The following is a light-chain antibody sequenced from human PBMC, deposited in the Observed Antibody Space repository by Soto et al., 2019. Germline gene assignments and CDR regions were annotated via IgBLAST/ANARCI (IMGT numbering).Light chain of an antibody. CDR2: DAS. CDR3: QQYGSSPRK. CDR1: QSVINNY. Sequence: IVLTQSPGTLSLSPGDRATLSCRASQSVINNYLAWYKQKPGQAPRLLIYDASGRATGITDRFSGSGSGIDFTLTISRLEPEDFAVYFCQQYGSSPRKFGQGTKVDIK. J-gene: IGKJ1*01. V-gene: IGKV3-20*01.